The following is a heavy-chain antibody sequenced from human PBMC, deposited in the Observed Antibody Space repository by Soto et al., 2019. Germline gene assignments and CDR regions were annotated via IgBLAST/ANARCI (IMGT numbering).Heavy chain of an antibody. Sequence: SETLSLTCTVSGGSISSYYWSWIRQPPGKGLEWIGYIYFRGSTNYNPSLKSRVTISADTSKNQFSLKLSSVTAADTAVYYCARDESRYYGSGSYFHYYYGMDVWGQGTTVTVSS. CDR3: ARDESRYYGSGSYFHYYYGMDV. D-gene: IGHD3-10*01. CDR2: IYFRGST. CDR1: GGSISSYY. V-gene: IGHV4-59*12. J-gene: IGHJ6*02.